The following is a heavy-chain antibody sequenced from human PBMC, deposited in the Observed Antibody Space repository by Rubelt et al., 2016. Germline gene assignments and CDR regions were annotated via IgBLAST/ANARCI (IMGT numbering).Heavy chain of an antibody. CDR1: GFTFRSCA. J-gene: IGHJ6*02. V-gene: IGHV3-48*01. D-gene: IGHD4-17*01. Sequence: ECGGGLVQPGGSLRLSCSASGFTFRSCAMHWVRQAPGKGLEWVSHISSSGSTIHYADSEKGRFTISRDNFKNIVYLQMNSLSAEDTAMYYCAKARIYGDYKSYGMDVWGQGTTVTVS. CDR3: AKARIYGDYKSYGMDV. CDR2: ISSSGSTI.